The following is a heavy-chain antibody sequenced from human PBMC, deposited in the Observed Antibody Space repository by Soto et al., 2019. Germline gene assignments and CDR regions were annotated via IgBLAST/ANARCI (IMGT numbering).Heavy chain of an antibody. J-gene: IGHJ6*02. CDR2: ISGYNGKT. CDR1: GYTFSSYG. V-gene: IGHV1-18*01. D-gene: IGHD3-10*01. Sequence: QVQLVQAGVEVKKAGASVKVSCKASGYTFSSYGISWARQAPGQGLEWMGWISGYNGKTHYAQKSQGRRIMTTDTPTRTAYKELRGLRSDATAVYFCAREGYYSGSGTYSPPRYYGMDVWGQGTTVTVSS. CDR3: AREGYYSGSGTYSPPRYYGMDV.